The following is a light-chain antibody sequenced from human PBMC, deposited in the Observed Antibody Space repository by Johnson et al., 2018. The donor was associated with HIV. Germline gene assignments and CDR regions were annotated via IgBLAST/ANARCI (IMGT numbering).Light chain of an antibody. CDR2: DNN. J-gene: IGLJ1*01. Sequence: QSVLTQPPSVSAAPGQKVTISCSGSSSNIGNNYVSWYQQLPGTAPKLLIYDNNKRPSGIPDRFSGSKSGTSATLGITGLQTGDEADYYCGTWDSSRSAAVCGTGTKVTV. CDR3: GTWDSSRSAAV. V-gene: IGLV1-51*01. CDR1: SSNIGNNY.